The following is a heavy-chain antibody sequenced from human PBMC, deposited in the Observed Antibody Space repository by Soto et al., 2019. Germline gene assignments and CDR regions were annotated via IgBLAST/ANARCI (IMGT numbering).Heavy chain of an antibody. CDR1: GFTFSSYW. CDR2: IKQDGGEK. Sequence: GGSLRLSCAASGFTFSSYWMSWVRQAPGKGLEWVANIKQDGGEKYYVDSVKGRFTISRDNSKNTLYLQMNSLRAEDTAVYYCAVPPPLNNHYYHSKGYGMDVWGQGTTVTVSS. D-gene: IGHD3-22*01. J-gene: IGHJ6*02. CDR3: AVPPPLNNHYYHSKGYGMDV. V-gene: IGHV3-7*03.